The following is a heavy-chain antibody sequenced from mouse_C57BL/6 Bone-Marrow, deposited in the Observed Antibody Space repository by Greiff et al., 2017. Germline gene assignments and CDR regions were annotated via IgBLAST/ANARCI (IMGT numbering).Heavy chain of an antibody. Sequence: QVQLQQSGAELVRPGTSVKVSCKASGYAFTNYLIEWVKQRPGQGLEWIGVINPGSGGTNYNEKFKGKATLTADKSSSTAYMQLSSLTSEDSAVYFCAREGGYGNYPFAYWGQGTLVTVSA. CDR3: AREGGYGNYPFAY. D-gene: IGHD2-1*01. CDR1: GYAFTNYL. J-gene: IGHJ3*01. CDR2: INPGSGGT. V-gene: IGHV1-54*01.